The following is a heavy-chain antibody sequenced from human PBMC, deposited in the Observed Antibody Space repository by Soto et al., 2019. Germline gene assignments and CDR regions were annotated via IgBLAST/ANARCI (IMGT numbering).Heavy chain of an antibody. J-gene: IGHJ4*02. CDR1: GFKFNTYT. CDR2: ISSVSSFI. CDR3: ARDSGWLDY. V-gene: IGHV3-21*01. Sequence: GGSLRRDCSASGFKFNTYTMDGVRQAPGRGLEWVSSISSVSSFIFYADSVKGRFTISRDNAKNSLYLQMDSLRVEDTAVYYCARDSGWLDYWGQGVLVTVSS. D-gene: IGHD6-19*01.